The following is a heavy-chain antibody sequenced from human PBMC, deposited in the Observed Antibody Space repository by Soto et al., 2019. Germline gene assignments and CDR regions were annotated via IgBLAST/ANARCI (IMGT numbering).Heavy chain of an antibody. CDR2: SRNKVKSYTT. J-gene: IGHJ4*02. CDR1: GFSFSDYY. D-gene: IGHD3-3*01. Sequence: EEQLVESGGGLVQPGGYLTLSCAAPGFSFSDYYMEWVRQAPGKGLEWVARSRNKVKSYTTDYAASVKGRFTISRDLSKNSLYLEMNNLKTEDTAVYYCSKLEGGWGQGTLVTVSS. CDR3: SKLEGG. V-gene: IGHV3-72*01.